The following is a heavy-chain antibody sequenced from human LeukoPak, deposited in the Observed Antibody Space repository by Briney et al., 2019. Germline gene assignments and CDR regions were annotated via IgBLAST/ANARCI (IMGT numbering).Heavy chain of an antibody. CDR2: IKTDVRTT. J-gene: IGHJ4*01. CDR3: TARPSYGYEW. Sequence: RGSLRLSCAASGITPSNHWTRWVRPAPGKGLVWVSLIKTDVRTTIYTDSVKGRFTTSRDNVTSILYLRTSRLRAEKTGIYYFTARPSYGYEWWGQATVVTASS. D-gene: IGHD3-16*01. CDR1: GITPSNHW. V-gene: IGHV3-74*01.